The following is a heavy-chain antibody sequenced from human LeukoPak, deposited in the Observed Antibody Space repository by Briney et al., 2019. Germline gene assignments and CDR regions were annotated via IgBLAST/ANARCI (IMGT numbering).Heavy chain of an antibody. CDR1: GFTFSSYE. V-gene: IGHV3-48*03. CDR2: ISSSGSTI. J-gene: IGHJ4*02. CDR3: ARYLGSSWSSYFDY. D-gene: IGHD6-13*01. Sequence: GGSLILSCAASGFTFSSYEMNWVRQAPGKGLEWVSYISSSGSTIYYADSVKGRFTISRDNAKNSLYLQMNSLRAEDTAVYYCARYLGSSWSSYFDYWGQGTLVTVSS.